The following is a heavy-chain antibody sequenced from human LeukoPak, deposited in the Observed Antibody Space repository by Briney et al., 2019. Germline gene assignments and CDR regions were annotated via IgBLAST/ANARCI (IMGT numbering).Heavy chain of an antibody. Sequence: GGSLRLSCAASGFTFSSYSMTWVRQAPGKGLEWVSSISSSSSYIYYAGSVKGRFTISRDNAKNSLYLQMNSLRAEDTAVYYCARELDYGDYTWFDPWGQGTLVTVSS. V-gene: IGHV3-21*01. CDR2: ISSSSSYI. CDR1: GFTFSSYS. CDR3: ARELDYGDYTWFDP. J-gene: IGHJ5*02. D-gene: IGHD4-17*01.